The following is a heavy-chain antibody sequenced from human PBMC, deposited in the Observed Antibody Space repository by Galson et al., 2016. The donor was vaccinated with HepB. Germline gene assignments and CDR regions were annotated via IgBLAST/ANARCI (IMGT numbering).Heavy chain of an antibody. V-gene: IGHV3-30*18. CDR3: AKDRLEFHIVVVTAKAFDI. CDR1: GFNFSNYV. Sequence: SLRLSCAASGFNFSNYVIHWVRQAPGKGLEWVAVISYDGSNTYYADSVKGRFTIARDNSNNTLYLQMNSLRPEDTAVYYCAKDRLEFHIVVVTAKAFDIWGQGTMVTVSS. D-gene: IGHD2-21*02. CDR2: ISYDGSNT. J-gene: IGHJ3*02.